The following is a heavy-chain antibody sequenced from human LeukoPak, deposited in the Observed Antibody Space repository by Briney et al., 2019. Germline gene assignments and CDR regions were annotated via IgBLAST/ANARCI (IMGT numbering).Heavy chain of an antibody. J-gene: IGHJ4*02. CDR3: ARDARRGYSSSWYYFDY. D-gene: IGHD6-13*01. CDR2: INTGNGNT. Sequence: ASVKVSCKASGYTFTSYAMHWVRQAPRQRLEWMGWINTGNGNTKYSQKFQGRVTITRDTSASTAYMELSSLRSEDTAVYYCARDARRGYSSSWYYFDYWGQGTLVTVSS. CDR1: GYTFTSYA. V-gene: IGHV1-3*04.